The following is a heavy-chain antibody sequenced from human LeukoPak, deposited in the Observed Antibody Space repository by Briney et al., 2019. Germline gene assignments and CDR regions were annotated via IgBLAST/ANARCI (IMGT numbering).Heavy chain of an antibody. D-gene: IGHD1-7*01. CDR2: IYYSGST. CDR3: ARVSQLRGGLFDY. J-gene: IGHJ4*02. CDR1: GGSLSSGGYY. Sequence: SETLSLTCTVSGGSLSSGGYYWSWIRQHPGKGLEWIGYIYYSGSTYYNPSLKSRVTISVDTSKNQFSLKLSSVTAADTAVYYCARVSQLRGGLFDYWGQGTLVTVSS. V-gene: IGHV4-31*03.